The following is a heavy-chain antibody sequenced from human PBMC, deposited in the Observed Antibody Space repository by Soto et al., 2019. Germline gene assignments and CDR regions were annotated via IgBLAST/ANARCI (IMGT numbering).Heavy chain of an antibody. CDR1: GGSISSYS. CDR2: IYNSGST. V-gene: IGHV4-59*01. J-gene: IGHJ5*02. Sequence: QVQLQESGPGLVKPSETLSLTCTVSGGSISSYSWNWIRQPPGKGLEWIGYIYNSGSTNYNPSLKSRITISVDTSKNQFSLKLSSVTAADTAVYYCARGVGGFCRGGRCYNNWFDPWGQGTLVTVSS. D-gene: IGHD2-15*01. CDR3: ARGVGGFCRGGRCYNNWFDP.